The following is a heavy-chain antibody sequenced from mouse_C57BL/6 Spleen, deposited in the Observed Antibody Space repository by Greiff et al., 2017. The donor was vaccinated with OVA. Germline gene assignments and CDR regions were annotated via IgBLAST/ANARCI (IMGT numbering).Heavy chain of an antibody. CDR1: GYTFTSYG. V-gene: IGHV1-81*01. CDR2: IYPRSGNT. J-gene: IGHJ1*03. D-gene: IGHD1-1*01. CDR3: ARWITTVDRGYFDV. Sequence: QVQLKQSGAELARPGASVKLSCKASGYTFTSYGISWVKQRTGQGLEWIGEIYPRSGNTYYNEKFKGKATLTADKSSSTAYMELRSLTSEDSAVYFCARWITTVDRGYFDVWGTGTTVTVSS.